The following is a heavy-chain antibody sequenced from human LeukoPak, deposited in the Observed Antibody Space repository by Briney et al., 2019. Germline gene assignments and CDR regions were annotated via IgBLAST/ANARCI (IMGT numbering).Heavy chain of an antibody. CDR3: ARDLGVGAFDY. Sequence: SETLSLTCTVSGGSISSSNYYWGWVRQPPGKGLEWIGSIYYSGNTYYNPSLKSRVTISVDTSKNQFSLKLSSVTAADTAVYYCARDLGVGAFDYWGQGTLVTVSS. CDR2: IYYSGNT. D-gene: IGHD1-26*01. V-gene: IGHV4-39*07. CDR1: GGSISSSNYY. J-gene: IGHJ4*02.